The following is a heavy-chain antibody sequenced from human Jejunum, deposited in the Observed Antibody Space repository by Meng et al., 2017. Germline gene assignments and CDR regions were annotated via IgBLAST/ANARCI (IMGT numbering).Heavy chain of an antibody. J-gene: IGHJ4*02. Sequence: GESLKISCVASGLSFSSSSMNWVRQAPGKGLEWVALIWYDGSNQFYADFVRGRFTISRDNSKNTLYLEMNSLRAEDTAVYYCVRERRGSFFESRAVQLGIDYFDYWGQGTLVTVSS. CDR1: GLSFSSSS. CDR2: IWYDGSNQ. D-gene: IGHD6-6*01. V-gene: IGHV3-33*01. CDR3: VRERRGSFFESRAVQLGIDYFDY.